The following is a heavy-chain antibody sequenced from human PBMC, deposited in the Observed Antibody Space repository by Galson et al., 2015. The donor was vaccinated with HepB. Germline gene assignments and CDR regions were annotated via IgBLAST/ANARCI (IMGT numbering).Heavy chain of an antibody. CDR3: ARGPLDGDYENAFDI. J-gene: IGHJ3*02. Sequence: ETLSLTCAVSGGSISSYYWSWIRQPPGKGLEWIGYIYYSGSTNYNPSLKSRVTISVDTSKNQFSLKLSSVTAADTAVYYCARGPLDGDYENAFDIWGQGTMVTVSS. CDR2: IYYSGST. V-gene: IGHV4-59*01. D-gene: IGHD4-17*01. CDR1: GGSISSYY.